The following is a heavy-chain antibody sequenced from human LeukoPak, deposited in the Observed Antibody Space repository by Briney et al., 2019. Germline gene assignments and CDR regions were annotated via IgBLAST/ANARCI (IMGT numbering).Heavy chain of an antibody. J-gene: IGHJ3*02. V-gene: IGHV3-21*01. CDR1: GFTFSSYS. Sequence: PGGSLRLSCAASGFTFSSYSMNWVRQAPGKGLEWVSSISSSSSYIHYADSVKGRFTISRDNAKNSLYLQMNSLRAEDTAVYYCASYALDAFDIWGQGTMVTVSS. D-gene: IGHD2-2*01. CDR3: ASYALDAFDI. CDR2: ISSSSSYI.